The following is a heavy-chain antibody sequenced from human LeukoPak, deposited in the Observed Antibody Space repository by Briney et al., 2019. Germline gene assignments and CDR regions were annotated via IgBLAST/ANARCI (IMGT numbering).Heavy chain of an antibody. CDR2: IAGRSDSI. Sequence: PEGSLRLSCGASRLTLSTYTMNWVRQAPGKGLEWVSHIAGRSDSIYYADSVKGRFTISRDKAKNSLHLQMKSLRAEDTAVYYCAREGSYGEFDYWGQGTLVTVSS. V-gene: IGHV3-21*05. D-gene: IGHD5-18*01. J-gene: IGHJ4*02. CDR3: AREGSYGEFDY. CDR1: RLTLSTYT.